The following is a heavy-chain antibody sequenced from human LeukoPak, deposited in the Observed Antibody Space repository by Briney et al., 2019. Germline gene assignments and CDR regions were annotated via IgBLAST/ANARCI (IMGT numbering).Heavy chain of an antibody. CDR1: DYSISSGYH. D-gene: IGHD1-26*01. J-gene: IGHJ6*03. V-gene: IGHV4-38-2*01. CDR2: ISRSGST. CDR3: ARGYIGNSGRYYYYYMDV. Sequence: SETLSLTCAVSDYSISSGYHWGWIRQPPEKGLEWIGSISRSGSTYYSPSLKGRVTMSVDSSKNEFSLNLSSVTAADTAVYYCARGYIGNSGRYYYYYMDVWGKGTTVIVSS.